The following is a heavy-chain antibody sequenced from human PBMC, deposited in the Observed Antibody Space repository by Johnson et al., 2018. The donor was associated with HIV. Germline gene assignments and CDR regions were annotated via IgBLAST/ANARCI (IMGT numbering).Heavy chain of an antibody. CDR1: GFTFSSYA. CDR2: ISYDASNK. V-gene: IGHV3-30-3*01. J-gene: IGHJ3*02. D-gene: IGHD1-26*01. Sequence: QVQLVESGGGVVQPGGSLRLSCAASGFTFSSYAMHWVRQAPGKGLEWVAVISYDASNKYYADSLKGRFTISRDNSKNTLYLQMNSLRAEDTALYYCARGGGSYYSGAFDIWGQGTMVTVSS. CDR3: ARGGGSYYSGAFDI.